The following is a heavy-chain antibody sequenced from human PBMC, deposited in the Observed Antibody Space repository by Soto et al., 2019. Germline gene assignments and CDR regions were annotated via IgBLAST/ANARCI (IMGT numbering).Heavy chain of an antibody. J-gene: IGHJ6*02. CDR2: IRSKANSYAT. V-gene: IGHV3-73*01. CDR1: GFTFSGSA. CDR3: TRRKVQPPHYGMDV. Sequence: EVQLVESGGGLVQPGGSLKLSCAASGFTFSGSAMHWVRQASGKGLEWVGRIRSKANSYATAYAASVKGRFTISRDDSKNTAYLQMNSLKTEDTAVYYCTRRKVQPPHYGMDVWGQGTTVTVSS. D-gene: IGHD1-1*01.